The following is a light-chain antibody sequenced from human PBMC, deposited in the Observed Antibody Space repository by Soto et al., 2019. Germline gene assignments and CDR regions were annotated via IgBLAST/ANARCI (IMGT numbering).Light chain of an antibody. Sequence: EIVLTQSPATLSLSPGERATLSCRASQSVSSYLAWYQQKPGQAPRLLSYDASNMATGIPARFSGSGSGTVFHLTISLPAPEDDAVSYCQRRSNWPGTFGQGTKVEIK. CDR1: QSVSSY. V-gene: IGKV3-11*01. CDR3: QRRSNWPGT. CDR2: DAS. J-gene: IGKJ1*01.